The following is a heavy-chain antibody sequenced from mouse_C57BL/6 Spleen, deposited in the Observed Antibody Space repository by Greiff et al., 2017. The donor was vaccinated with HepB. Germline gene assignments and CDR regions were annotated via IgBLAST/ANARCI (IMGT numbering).Heavy chain of an antibody. CDR2: IYPGSGST. J-gene: IGHJ1*03. Sequence: QVQLQQSGAELVKPGASVKMSCKASGYTFTSYWLTWVRQRPGQGLGGIGDIYPGSGSTNYKEKFKSKATLTVDTSSSTAYMQLSSLTSEDSAVYYCARWLLLPWYFDVWGTGTTVTVSS. CDR1: GYTFTSYW. D-gene: IGHD1-1*01. CDR3: ARWLLLPWYFDV. V-gene: IGHV1-55*01.